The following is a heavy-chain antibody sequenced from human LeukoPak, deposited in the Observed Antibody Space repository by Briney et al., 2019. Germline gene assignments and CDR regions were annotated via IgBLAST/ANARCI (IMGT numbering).Heavy chain of an antibody. D-gene: IGHD3-9*01. J-gene: IGHJ6*03. CDR2: INPNSGGT. V-gene: IGHV1-2*02. Sequence: ASVKVSCKASGGTFSSYAISWVRQAPGQGLEWMGWINPNSGGTNYAQKFQGRVTMTRDTSISTAYMELSRLRSDDTAVYYCARDIPYYDILTGYIPHYMDVWGKGTTVTVSS. CDR1: GGTFSSYA. CDR3: ARDIPYYDILTGYIPHYMDV.